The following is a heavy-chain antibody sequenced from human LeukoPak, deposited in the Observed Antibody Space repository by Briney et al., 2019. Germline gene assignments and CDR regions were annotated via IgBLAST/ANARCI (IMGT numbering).Heavy chain of an antibody. J-gene: IGHJ4*02. CDR1: GYSFTNYW. CDR2: IYPGDSDT. Sequence: GESLKISCKGSGYSFTNYWIAWVRQMPGRGLEWMGIIYPGDSDTRYSPSFQGQVTISGDRSISTAHLQWSSLKASDTAMYYCARGRYCTSTSCSHFDYWGQGTLVTVSS. V-gene: IGHV5-51*01. D-gene: IGHD2-2*01. CDR3: ARGRYCTSTSCSHFDY.